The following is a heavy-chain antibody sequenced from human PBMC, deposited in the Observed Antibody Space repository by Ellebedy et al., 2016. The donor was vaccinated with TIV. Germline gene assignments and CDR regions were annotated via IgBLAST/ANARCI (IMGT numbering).Heavy chain of an antibody. J-gene: IGHJ4*02. V-gene: IGHV3-33*01. D-gene: IGHD3-22*01. CDR1: GFTFSNYG. CDR3: ARDSYSFDSSGYYFDY. Sequence: GGSLRLSXAASGFTFSNYGMHWVRQAPGKGLEWVAGIWYDGSNRNYADSVKGRFTNSRDNSKNTLYLQMNSLRAEDTAVYYCARDSYSFDSSGYYFDYWGQGTLVTVSS. CDR2: IWYDGSNR.